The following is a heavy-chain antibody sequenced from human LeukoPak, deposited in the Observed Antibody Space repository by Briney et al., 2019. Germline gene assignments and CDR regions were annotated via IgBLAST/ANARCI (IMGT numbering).Heavy chain of an antibody. CDR3: ARCDEDCDYNPWYFDL. V-gene: IGHV4-59*01. J-gene: IGHJ2*01. Sequence: PSETLSLTCTVSGGSISSYYWSWIRQPPGKGLEWIGYIYYSGSTNYNPSLKSRVTISVDTSKNQFSLKLSSVTAADTAVYYCARCDEDCDYNPWYFDLWGRGTLVTVSS. CDR2: IYYSGST. CDR1: GGSISSYY. D-gene: IGHD3-16*01.